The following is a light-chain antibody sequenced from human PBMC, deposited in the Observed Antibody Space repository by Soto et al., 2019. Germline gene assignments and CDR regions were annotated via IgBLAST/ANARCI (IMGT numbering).Light chain of an antibody. V-gene: IGKV1-33*01. Sequence: DIQMTQSPSSLSASVGDRVTITCQASHDITSYLNWYQHKRGKAPKLLIYDASILEAGVPSRFSGSGSGTHFTFTIGSLQPEDVATYYCQKCDYLPIFGPGTTVDFK. CDR3: QKCDYLPI. J-gene: IGKJ3*01. CDR2: DAS. CDR1: HDITSY.